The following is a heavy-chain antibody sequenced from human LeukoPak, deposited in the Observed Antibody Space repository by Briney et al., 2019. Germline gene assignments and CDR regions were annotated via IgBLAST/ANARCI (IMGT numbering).Heavy chain of an antibody. CDR3: ARGSLIDYGASRYFDY. J-gene: IGHJ4*02. CDR1: GGSISIYY. D-gene: IGHD4-17*01. V-gene: IGHV4-59*01. CDR2: IYYSGST. Sequence: PSETLSLTCTVSGGSISIYYWSWIRQPPGKGLEWIGYIYYSGSTNYNPSLKSRVTISVDTSKNQFSLKLSSVTAADTAVYYCARGSLIDYGASRYFDYWGQGTLVTVSS.